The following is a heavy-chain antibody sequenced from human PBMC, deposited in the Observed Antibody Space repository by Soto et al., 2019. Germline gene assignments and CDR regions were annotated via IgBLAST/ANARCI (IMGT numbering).Heavy chain of an antibody. Sequence: SETLSLTCTVSGGSISSYYWSWIRQPPGKGLELIGYIYYSGSTNYNPSLKSRVTISVDTSKNQFSLKLSSVTAADTAVYYCARSMHYSDGSNYSPFDYWGQGTLVTVSS. V-gene: IGHV4-59*01. D-gene: IGHD3-22*01. CDR2: IYYSGST. J-gene: IGHJ4*02. CDR1: GGSISSYY. CDR3: ARSMHYSDGSNYSPFDY.